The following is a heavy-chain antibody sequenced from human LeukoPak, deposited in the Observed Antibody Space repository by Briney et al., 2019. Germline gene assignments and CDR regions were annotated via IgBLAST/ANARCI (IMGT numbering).Heavy chain of an antibody. Sequence: PGGSLRLSCAASGFTFSSYEMNWVRQAPGKGLEWVSYISSSGSTIYYADSVKGRFTISRDNAKNSLYLQMNSLRAEDTAVYYCARVNGDLPLHLYYYYYMDVWGKGTTVTISS. J-gene: IGHJ6*03. CDR3: ARVNGDLPLHLYYYYYMDV. D-gene: IGHD4-17*01. CDR2: ISSSGSTI. V-gene: IGHV3-48*03. CDR1: GFTFSSYE.